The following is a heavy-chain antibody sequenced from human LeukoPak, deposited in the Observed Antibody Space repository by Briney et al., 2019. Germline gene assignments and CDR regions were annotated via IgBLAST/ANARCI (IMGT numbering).Heavy chain of an antibody. Sequence: ASVKVSCKASGYTFTSYAMHWVRQAPGQRLEWVGWINAGNGNTKYSQKFQGRVTITRDTSASTAYMELSSLRSEDTAVYYCARVVGRYSSGWLGFWGQGTLVTVSS. V-gene: IGHV1-3*01. CDR1: GYTFTSYA. CDR2: INAGNGNT. J-gene: IGHJ4*02. D-gene: IGHD6-19*01. CDR3: ARVVGRYSSGWLGF.